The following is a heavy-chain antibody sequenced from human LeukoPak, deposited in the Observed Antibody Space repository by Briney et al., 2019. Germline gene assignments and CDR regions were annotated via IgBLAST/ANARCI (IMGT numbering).Heavy chain of an antibody. J-gene: IGHJ4*02. CDR2: ISGSGGST. Sequence: GGSLRLSCAASGFTFSSYAMSWVRQAPGKGLGWVSAISGSGGSTYYADSVKGRFTISRDNSKNTLYLQMNSLRAEDTAVYYCAKAGDYDFWSGYYVLWGQGTLVTVSS. V-gene: IGHV3-23*01. CDR3: AKAGDYDFWSGYYVL. CDR1: GFTFSSYA. D-gene: IGHD3-3*01.